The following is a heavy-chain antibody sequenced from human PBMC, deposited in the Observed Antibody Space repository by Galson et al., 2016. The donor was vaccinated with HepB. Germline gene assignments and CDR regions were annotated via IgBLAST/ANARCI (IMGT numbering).Heavy chain of an antibody. D-gene: IGHD5-18*01. CDR1: GYTFTSYG. J-gene: IGHJ4*02. Sequence: SVKVSCKASGYTFTSYGISWVRQAPGQGLEWMGWISTYNANIKNAQKFQGRITMTTDTSTSTAYMELRSLRSDDTAVYYCARERGGYSYGDYWGQGALVVVSS. CDR3: ARERGGYSYGDY. CDR2: ISTYNANI. V-gene: IGHV1-18*01.